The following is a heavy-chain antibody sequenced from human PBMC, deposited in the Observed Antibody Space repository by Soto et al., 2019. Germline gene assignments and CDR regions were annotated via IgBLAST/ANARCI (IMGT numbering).Heavy chain of an antibody. CDR2: ISGSGGST. Sequence: GGSLRLSCAASGFTFSSYAMSWVRQAPGKGLEWVSAISGSGGSTYYADSVKGRFTISRDNSKNTLYLQMNSLRAEDTAVYYCAKGSNYYDSSGYYERRDDGAFDIWGQGTMVTVSS. J-gene: IGHJ3*02. CDR1: GFTFSSYA. V-gene: IGHV3-23*01. CDR3: AKGSNYYDSSGYYERRDDGAFDI. D-gene: IGHD3-22*01.